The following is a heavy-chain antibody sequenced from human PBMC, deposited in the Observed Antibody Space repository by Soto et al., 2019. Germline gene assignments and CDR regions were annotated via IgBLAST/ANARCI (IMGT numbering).Heavy chain of an antibody. Sequence: LSLTCSVSGASFSIDNYYGSWIRQPPGKGLEWIGYMYYSGSSNYNPSLKSRVTISIDTSKNQISLKLSSVTAADTAVYYCVRSGQPFGGVVWGKGPLVTVSS. D-gene: IGHD3-16*01. V-gene: IGHV4-61*01. CDR2: MYYSGSS. J-gene: IGHJ4*02. CDR1: GASFSIDNYY. CDR3: VRSGQPFGGVV.